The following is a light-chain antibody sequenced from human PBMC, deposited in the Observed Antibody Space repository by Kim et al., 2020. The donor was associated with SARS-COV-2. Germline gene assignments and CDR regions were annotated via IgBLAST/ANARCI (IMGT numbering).Light chain of an antibody. CDR2: EEK. CDR1: KLGDKY. Sequence: SQGQKASITGSGDKLGDKYVCWYQQKPGQSPVLVIYEEKKRPSGIPERFSGSNSGNTATLTISGTQAMDEADYYCQAWDSRTVVFGGGTQLTVL. V-gene: IGLV3-1*01. J-gene: IGLJ2*01. CDR3: QAWDSRTVV.